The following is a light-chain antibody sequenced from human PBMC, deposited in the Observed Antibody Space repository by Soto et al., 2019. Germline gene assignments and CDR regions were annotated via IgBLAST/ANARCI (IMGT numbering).Light chain of an antibody. CDR3: AAWDDNLNGPL. J-gene: IGLJ3*02. Sequence: QSALTQPPSLSGTPGPRVTISCSGSNSNIGRYSVNWYQHFPGTAPKILIYSDDERPSGVPDRFSDSKSGTSASLAISGLQSEDEAEYYCAAWDDNLNGPLFGGGTKLTVL. CDR1: NSNIGRYS. V-gene: IGLV1-44*01. CDR2: SDD.